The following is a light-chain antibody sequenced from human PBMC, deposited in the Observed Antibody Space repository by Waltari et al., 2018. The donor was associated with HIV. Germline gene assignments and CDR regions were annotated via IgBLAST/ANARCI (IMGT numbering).Light chain of an antibody. J-gene: IGKJ2*01. CDR1: QSISSW. CDR3: QQYHSVPYT. Sequence: DIQMTQSPSTLSASVGDRVTITCRASQSISSWLAWYQQKPGKAPKLLIYKASSLESGVPSRFSGSGSGTDFALTISNLQPEDVAVYYCQQYHSVPYTFGQGTRLEI. V-gene: IGKV1-5*03. CDR2: KAS.